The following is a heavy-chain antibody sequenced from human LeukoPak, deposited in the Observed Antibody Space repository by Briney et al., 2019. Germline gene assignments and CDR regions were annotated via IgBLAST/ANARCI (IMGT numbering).Heavy chain of an antibody. V-gene: IGHV5-51*01. Sequence: GESLKISCKGSGYSFTSYWIGWVRPMPGKGLEWMGIIYPGDSDTRYSPSFQGQVTISADKSISTAYLQWSSLKASDTAMYYCARQGVDYYGSGSYYPCDYWGQGTLVTVSS. D-gene: IGHD3-10*01. J-gene: IGHJ4*02. CDR2: IYPGDSDT. CDR3: ARQGVDYYGSGSYYPCDY. CDR1: GYSFTSYW.